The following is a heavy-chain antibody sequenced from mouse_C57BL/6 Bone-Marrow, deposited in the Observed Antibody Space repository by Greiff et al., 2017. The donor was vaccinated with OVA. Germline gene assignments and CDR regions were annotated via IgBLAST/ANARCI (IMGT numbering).Heavy chain of an antibody. J-gene: IGHJ2*01. Sequence: QVHVKQPGAELVKPGASVKLSCKASGYTFTSYWMQWVKQRPGQGLEWIGEVDPSDSYTNYNQKFKGKATLTVDTSSSTAYMQLSSLTSEDSAVYYCARIRRGGFDYWGQGTTLTVSS. CDR1: GYTFTSYW. CDR3: ARIRRGGFDY. D-gene: IGHD2-12*01. V-gene: IGHV1-50*01. CDR2: VDPSDSYT.